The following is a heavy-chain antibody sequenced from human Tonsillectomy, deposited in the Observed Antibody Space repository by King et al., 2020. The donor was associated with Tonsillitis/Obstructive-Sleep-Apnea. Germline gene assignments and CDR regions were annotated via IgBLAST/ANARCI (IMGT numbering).Heavy chain of an antibody. CDR2: INHSGST. V-gene: IGHV4-34*01. CDR3: ARGDPGAGTSY. J-gene: IGHJ4*02. Sequence: QVQLQQWGAGLLKPSETLSLTCAVYGESFSGYYWTWIRQPPGKGLEWIGEINHSGSTNYNPSLKSRVTISVDTSKNQFSLKLSSVTAADTAVYYCARGDPGAGTSYWGQGTLVTVSS. CDR1: GESFSGYY. D-gene: IGHD6-19*01.